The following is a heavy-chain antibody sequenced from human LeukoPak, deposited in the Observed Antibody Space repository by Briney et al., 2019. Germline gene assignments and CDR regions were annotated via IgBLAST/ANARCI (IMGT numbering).Heavy chain of an antibody. CDR3: AKGGSSGYDKLGNYYYGMDV. Sequence: GSLRLSCAASGFTFSSYGMHWVRQAPGKGLEWVAVISYDGSNKYYADPVKGRFTISRDNSKNTLYLQMNSLRAEDTAVYYCAKGGSSGYDKLGNYYYGMDVWGQGTTVTVSS. CDR1: GFTFSSYG. V-gene: IGHV3-30*18. J-gene: IGHJ6*02. D-gene: IGHD5-12*01. CDR2: ISYDGSNK.